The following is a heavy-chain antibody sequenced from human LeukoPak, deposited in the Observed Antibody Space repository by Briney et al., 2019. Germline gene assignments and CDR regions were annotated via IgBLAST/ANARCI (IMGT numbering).Heavy chain of an antibody. CDR3: AIMHPYYDGNGYWVQ. Sequence: GGSLRLSCAASGLSFSSFAMSWVRQGPARGLEWVSSIRGNGETFYADSVKGRFTLSSDSSRNTVYFQLNNLRVEDTAIYYCAIMHPYYDGNGYWVQWGQGTLVTVSS. J-gene: IGHJ4*02. D-gene: IGHD3-22*01. CDR1: GLSFSSFA. CDR2: IRGNGET. V-gene: IGHV3-23*01.